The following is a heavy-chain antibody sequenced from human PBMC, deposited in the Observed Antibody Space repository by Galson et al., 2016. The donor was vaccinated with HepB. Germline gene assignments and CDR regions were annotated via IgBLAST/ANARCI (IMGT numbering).Heavy chain of an antibody. D-gene: IGHD3-3*01. CDR3: AKDRGITIFGVVNTYFDY. CDR1: GFTFSIYA. V-gene: IGHV3-30*04. J-gene: IGHJ4*02. CDR2: ISYDGSNK. Sequence: SLRLSCAASGFTFSIYAMHWVRQAPGMGLEWVAVISYDGSNKYYADSVKGRFTISRDNPKNTLYLQMNSLRAEDTAVYYCAKDRGITIFGVVNTYFDYWGQGTLVTVSS.